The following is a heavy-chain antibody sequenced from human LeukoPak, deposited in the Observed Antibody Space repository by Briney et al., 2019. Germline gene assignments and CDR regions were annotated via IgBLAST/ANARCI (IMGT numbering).Heavy chain of an antibody. J-gene: IGHJ4*02. Sequence: PGRSLRLSCEASGFSFSTYGMHWVRQAPGKGLEWVALIWFDGSNKHYADSVKGRFTISRDNSKNTMYLQMDSLRAEDTAVYYCAKRWDSSGWYGNFDYWGQGTLVTVSS. V-gene: IGHV3-33*06. CDR3: AKRWDSSGWYGNFDY. D-gene: IGHD6-19*01. CDR2: IWFDGSNK. CDR1: GFSFSTYG.